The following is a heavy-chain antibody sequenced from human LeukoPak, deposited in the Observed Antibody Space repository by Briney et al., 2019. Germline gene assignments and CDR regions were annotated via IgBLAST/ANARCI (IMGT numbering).Heavy chain of an antibody. J-gene: IGHJ4*02. CDR2: INSDGSST. CDR1: GFTFSSYW. V-gene: IGHV3-74*01. D-gene: IGHD1-26*01. Sequence: RTGGSLRLSCAASGFTFSSYWMHWVRQAPGKGLVWVSRINSDGSSTSYADSVKGRFTISRDNAKNTLYLQMNSLRAEDTAVYYYASPVGATNSPDYWGQGTLVTVSS. CDR3: ASPVGATNSPDY.